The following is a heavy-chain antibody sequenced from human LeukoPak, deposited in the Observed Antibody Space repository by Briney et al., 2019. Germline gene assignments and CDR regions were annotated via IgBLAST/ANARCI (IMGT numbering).Heavy chain of an antibody. D-gene: IGHD3-9*01. CDR2: IYYSGST. CDR3: ARSSLYYDILTGYYTRYYFDY. CDR1: GGSISSYY. Sequence: SETLSLTCTVSGGSISSYYWSWIRQPPGKGLEWIGYIYYSGSTNYNPSLKSRVTISVDTSKNQFSLKLSSVTAADTAVYYCARSSLYYDILTGYYTRYYFDYWGQGTLVTVSS. J-gene: IGHJ4*02. V-gene: IGHV4-59*01.